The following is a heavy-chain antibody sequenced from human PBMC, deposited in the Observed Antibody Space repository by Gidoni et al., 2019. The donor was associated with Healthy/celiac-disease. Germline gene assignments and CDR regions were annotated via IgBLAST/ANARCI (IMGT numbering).Heavy chain of an antibody. CDR1: GYTFTGYY. CDR2: INPNSGGT. D-gene: IGHD3-16*02. V-gene: IGHV1-2*04. CDR3: ARSPGGGYRYTEDYFDY. Sequence: QVQLVQSGAEVKKPGASVKVSCKASGYTFTGYYMHWVRQAPGQGLEWMGWINPNSGGTNYAQKFQGWVTMTRDTSISTAYMELSRLRSDDTAVYYCARSPGGGYRYTEDYFDYWGQGTLVTVSS. J-gene: IGHJ4*02.